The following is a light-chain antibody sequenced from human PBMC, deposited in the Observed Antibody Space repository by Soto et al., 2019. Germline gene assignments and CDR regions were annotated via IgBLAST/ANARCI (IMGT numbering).Light chain of an antibody. CDR3: QQSFTTWLT. V-gene: IGKV1-39*01. CDR2: AAS. CDR1: QSIDTY. J-gene: IGKJ4*01. Sequence: DIQMTQSPSSLSASVGDRVTITCRASQSIDTYLNWYQQKPGKAPNLLIYAASNLQSGVPSRFSGRGFGTYFTLTISSLQPEDFAAYYCQQSFTTWLTFGGGTKVEIK.